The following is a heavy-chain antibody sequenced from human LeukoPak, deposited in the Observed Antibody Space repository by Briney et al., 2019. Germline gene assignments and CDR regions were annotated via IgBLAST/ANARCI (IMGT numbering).Heavy chain of an antibody. CDR2: FDPEDGET. D-gene: IGHD3-10*01. CDR3: ATAWFGELAPFDI. Sequence: ASVKVSCKVSGYTLTELSMHWVRQAPGKGLEWMGGFDPEDGETIYAQKFQGRVTMTEDTSTDTAYMELRSLRFADTAVYYCATAWFGELAPFDIWGQGTMVTVSS. V-gene: IGHV1-24*01. CDR1: GYTLTELS. J-gene: IGHJ3*02.